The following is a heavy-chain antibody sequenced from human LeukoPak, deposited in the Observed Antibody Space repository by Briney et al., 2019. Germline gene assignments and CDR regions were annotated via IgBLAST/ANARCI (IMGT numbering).Heavy chain of an antibody. CDR2: IYYSGST. D-gene: IGHD3-3*01. J-gene: IGHJ6*03. V-gene: IGHV4-59*01. CDR3: AGVYYDFWSGHRTNYYMDV. CDR1: GGSISSYY. Sequence: SETLSLTCTVSGGSISSYYWSWIRQPPGKGLEWIGYIYYSGSTNYNPSLKSRVTISVDTSKNQFSLRLSSVTAADTAVYYCAGVYYDFWSGHRTNYYMDVWGKGTTVTVSS.